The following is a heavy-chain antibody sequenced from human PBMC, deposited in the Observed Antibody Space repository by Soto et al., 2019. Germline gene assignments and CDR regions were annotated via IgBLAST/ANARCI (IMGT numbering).Heavy chain of an antibody. CDR1: GFTFSDSA. CDR2: IRGKVNSYAT. CDR3: TRRRDWTAMDPLDY. J-gene: IGHJ4*02. Sequence: EVQLVESGGGLVQLGGSLKLSCAASGFTFSDSAMHWVRQASGKGLEWVGRIRGKVNSYATVYAASLKGRFTISRDDSMNTTYLQMNSLKTEDTAVDYCTRRRDWTAMDPLDYWGQGTLVTVSS. D-gene: IGHD5-18*01. V-gene: IGHV3-73*02.